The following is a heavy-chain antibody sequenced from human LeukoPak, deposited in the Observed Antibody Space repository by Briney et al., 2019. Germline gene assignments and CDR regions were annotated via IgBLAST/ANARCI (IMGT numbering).Heavy chain of an antibody. CDR2: IKQDGSEK. V-gene: IGHV3-7*01. Sequence: PGGSLRLSCAASGFTFSSFWTSWVRQAPGKGLEWVANIKQDGSEKYYVDSVKGRFTISRDNAKNSLYLQMNSLRAEDTAVYYCARDYPLDWLYDNWGQGTLVTVSS. CDR1: GFTFSSFW. D-gene: IGHD3-9*01. CDR3: ARDYPLDWLYDN. J-gene: IGHJ4*02.